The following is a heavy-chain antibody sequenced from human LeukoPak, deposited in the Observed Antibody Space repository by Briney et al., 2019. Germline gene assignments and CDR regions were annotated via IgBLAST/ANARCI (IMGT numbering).Heavy chain of an antibody. CDR1: GFTFDDYA. V-gene: IGHV3-43D*03. CDR2: ISWDGGST. J-gene: IGHJ4*02. Sequence: GGSLRLSCAASGFTFDDYAMHWVRQAPGKGLEWVSLISWDGGSTYYADSVKGRFTISRDNSKNTVYLQMNSLRAEDTAVYYCAKDRRSGDSWYHFDYWGQGTLVTVSS. CDR3: AKDRRSGDSWYHFDY. D-gene: IGHD2-15*01.